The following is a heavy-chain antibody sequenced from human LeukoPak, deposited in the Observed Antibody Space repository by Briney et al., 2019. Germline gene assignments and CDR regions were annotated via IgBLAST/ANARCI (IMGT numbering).Heavy chain of an antibody. Sequence: GGSLRLSCAASGFTFSSYGMHWVRQAPGKGLEWVAFIRYDGSNKYYADSVKGRFTISRDNSKNTLYLQMNSLRAEDTAVYYCAKDGGFLNYYDSSGTAYYFDYWGQGTLVTVSS. J-gene: IGHJ4*02. CDR3: AKDGGFLNYYDSSGTAYYFDY. V-gene: IGHV3-30*02. CDR2: IRYDGSNK. CDR1: GFTFSSYG. D-gene: IGHD3-22*01.